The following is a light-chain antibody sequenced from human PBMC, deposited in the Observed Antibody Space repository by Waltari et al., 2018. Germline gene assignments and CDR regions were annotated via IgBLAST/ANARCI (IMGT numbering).Light chain of an antibody. CDR2: ATS. CDR1: QNINKY. V-gene: IGKV1-39*01. J-gene: IGKJ4*01. CDR3: QQSYTTPLT. Sequence: DIQMTPSPSSLSASVGDRVNITCQESQNINKYLNWYQQKPGKSPNYLIYATSTLESGVPSRFTGSGSGTDFTLTISSLQPEDFASYYCQQSYTTPLTFGGGTKVEVK.